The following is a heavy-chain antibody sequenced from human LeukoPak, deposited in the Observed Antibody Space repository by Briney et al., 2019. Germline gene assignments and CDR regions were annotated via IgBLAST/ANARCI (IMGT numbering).Heavy chain of an antibody. J-gene: IGHJ6*03. CDR3: ARRGTRELLAYYYYYYMDV. Sequence: PSETLSLTCAVYGGSFSGYYWSWIRQPPGKGLEWIGEIDHSGSTNYNPSLKSRVTISVDTSKNQFSLKLSSVTAADTAVYYCARRGTRELLAYYYYYYMDVWGKGTTVTISS. CDR1: GGSFSGYY. D-gene: IGHD1-26*01. CDR2: IDHSGST. V-gene: IGHV4-34*01.